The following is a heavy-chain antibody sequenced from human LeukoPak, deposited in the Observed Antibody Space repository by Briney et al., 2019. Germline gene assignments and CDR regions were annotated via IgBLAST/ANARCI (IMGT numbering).Heavy chain of an antibody. CDR1: GFTFSNYW. CDR2: INSDGSST. D-gene: IGHD3-3*01. J-gene: IGHJ3*02. CDR3: ARGLTIFGVVYDAFDI. Sequence: GGSLRLSCAASGFTFSNYWMDWVRQAPGKGLVWVSLINSDGSSTIYADSVKGRFTISRDNAKNTLYLQMNSLRAEDTAVYYCARGLTIFGVVYDAFDIWGQGTMVTVSS. V-gene: IGHV3-74*01.